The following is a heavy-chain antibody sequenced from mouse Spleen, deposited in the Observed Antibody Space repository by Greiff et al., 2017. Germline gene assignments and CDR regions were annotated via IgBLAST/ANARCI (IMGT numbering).Heavy chain of an antibody. V-gene: IGHV3-1*01. J-gene: IGHJ4*01. CDR2: ISYSGST. CDR1: GYSITSGYD. D-gene: IGHD1-1*01. Sequence: EVQLQQSGPGMVKPSQSLSLTCTVTGYSITSGYDWHWIRHFPGNKLEWMGYISYSGSTNYNPSLKSRISITHDTSKNHFFLKLNSVTTEDTATYYCARGVATPYAMDYWGQGTSVTVSS. CDR3: ARGVATPYAMDY.